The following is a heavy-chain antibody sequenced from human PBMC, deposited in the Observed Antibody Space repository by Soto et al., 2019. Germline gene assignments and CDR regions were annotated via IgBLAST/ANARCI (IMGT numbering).Heavy chain of an antibody. Sequence: PGGSLRLSCAASGFTFSNAWMNWVRQAPGKGLEWVGRIKSKTDGGTTDYAAPVKGRFTISRDDSKNTLYLQMNSLKTEDTAVYYCTTDIVVVPAATHDAFDIWGQGTMVTVSS. CDR3: TTDIVVVPAATHDAFDI. CDR2: IKSKTDGGTT. CDR1: GFTFSNAW. D-gene: IGHD2-2*01. V-gene: IGHV3-15*07. J-gene: IGHJ3*02.